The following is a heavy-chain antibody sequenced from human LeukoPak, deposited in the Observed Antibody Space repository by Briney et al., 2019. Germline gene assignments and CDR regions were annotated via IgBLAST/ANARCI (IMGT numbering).Heavy chain of an antibody. CDR1: GFTFSSYA. J-gene: IGHJ3*02. CDR2: ISYDGSNK. D-gene: IGHD2-2*02. Sequence: PGGSLRLSCAASGFTFSSYAMHWVRQAPGKGLEGVAVISYDGSNKYYADSVKGRFTISRDNSKNTLYLQMNSLRAEDTAVYYCARDEYCSSTSCYSAFDIWGQGTMVTVSS. V-gene: IGHV3-30-3*01. CDR3: ARDEYCSSTSCYSAFDI.